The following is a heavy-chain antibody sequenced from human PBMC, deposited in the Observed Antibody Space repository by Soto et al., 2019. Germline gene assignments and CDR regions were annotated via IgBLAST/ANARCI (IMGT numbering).Heavy chain of an antibody. CDR3: ARAFIAVAGREYYFDY. Sequence: ASVKVSCKASGYTFTSYAMHWVRQAPGQRLEWMGWINAGNGNTKYSQKFQGRVTITRDTSASTAYMELGSLRSEDTAVYYCARAFIAVAGREYYFDYWGQGTLVTVSS. J-gene: IGHJ4*02. CDR1: GYTFTSYA. CDR2: INAGNGNT. D-gene: IGHD6-19*01. V-gene: IGHV1-3*01.